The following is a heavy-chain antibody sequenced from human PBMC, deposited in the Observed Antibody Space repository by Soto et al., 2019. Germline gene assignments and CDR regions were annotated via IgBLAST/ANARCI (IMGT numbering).Heavy chain of an antibody. D-gene: IGHD3-9*01. CDR2: IYYSGST. CDR3: ARHHVLRYFDWLFGPKFDY. J-gene: IGHJ4*02. Sequence: PSETLSLTCTVSGGSISTSGHYWSWIRQHPGKGLEWIAYIYYSGSTYYNPSLRSRINVSVDTSKNQFSLKLSSLTAADTAVYYCARHHVLRYFDWLFGPKFDYWGQGTLVTVSS. CDR1: GGSISTSGHY. V-gene: IGHV4-31*03.